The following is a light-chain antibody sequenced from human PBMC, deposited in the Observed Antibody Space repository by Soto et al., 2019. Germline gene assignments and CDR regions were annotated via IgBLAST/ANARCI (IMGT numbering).Light chain of an antibody. Sequence: QSVLTQPASVSGSPGQSITISCTGTSIDVGGYNYVSWYQQHPGKAPKTMIYEVSNRPSGVSDRFFGSKSGSTASLTISGLQAEDEADYYCSSYTSSTTLVFGTGTKLTVL. CDR2: EVS. CDR1: SIDVGGYNY. V-gene: IGLV2-14*01. CDR3: SSYTSSTTLV. J-gene: IGLJ1*01.